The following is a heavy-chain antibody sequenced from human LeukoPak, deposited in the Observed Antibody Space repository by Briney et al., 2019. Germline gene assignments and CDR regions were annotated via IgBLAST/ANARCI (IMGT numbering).Heavy chain of an antibody. CDR2: IYYSGST. J-gene: IGHJ4*02. CDR1: GGSMSGYS. Sequence: SETLSLTCSVSGGSMSGYSWSWIRQPPAKGLEWIGSIYYSGSTSYNPSLKRRVSISLDTAKNQFSLKLSSVSAADTAIYYCARRTIGYYFDYWGQGTLVTVSS. V-gene: IGHV4-59*08. D-gene: IGHD2/OR15-2a*01. CDR3: ARRTIGYYFDY.